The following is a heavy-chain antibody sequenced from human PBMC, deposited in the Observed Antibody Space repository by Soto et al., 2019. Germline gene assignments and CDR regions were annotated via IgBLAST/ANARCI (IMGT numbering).Heavy chain of an antibody. CDR3: ARDGRLLWFGELLDYYGLDV. CDR1: GFTFSSYS. J-gene: IGHJ6*02. D-gene: IGHD3-10*01. Sequence: GGSQRLSCAASGFTFSSYSMNWVRQAPGKGLEWVSSISSSSSYIYYADSVKGRFTISRDNAKNSLYLQMNSLRAEDTAVYYCARDGRLLWFGELLDYYGLDVWGQGTTVTVSS. V-gene: IGHV3-21*01. CDR2: ISSSSSYI.